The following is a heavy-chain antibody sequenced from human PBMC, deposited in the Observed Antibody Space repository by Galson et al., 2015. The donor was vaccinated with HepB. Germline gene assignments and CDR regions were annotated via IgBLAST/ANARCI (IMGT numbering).Heavy chain of an antibody. CDR3: ARQLRWHGSSGDTFDI. Sequence: QSGAEVKKPGESLRISCKGSGYSFTSYWISWVRQMPGKGLEWMGRIDPSDSYVNYSPSFQGHVTISVDKSTSTAYLQWSSLKASDTAMLYCARQLRWHGSSGDTFDIWGQGTMLTVSS. CDR1: GYSFTSYW. CDR2: IDPSDSYV. V-gene: IGHV5-10-1*01. D-gene: IGHD6-13*01. J-gene: IGHJ3*02.